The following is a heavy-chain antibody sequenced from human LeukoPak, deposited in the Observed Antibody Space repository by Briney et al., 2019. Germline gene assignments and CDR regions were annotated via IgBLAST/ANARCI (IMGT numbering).Heavy chain of an antibody. J-gene: IGHJ4*02. CDR2: ISGSGGRT. CDR1: GFTFSSYA. Sequence: GGSLRLSCAASGFTFSSYAMSWVRQAPGKGLEWVSAISGSGGRTYYADSVKGRFTISRDNSKNTLYLQMNSLRAEDTAVYYCAKDHIRYYDYVWGSYRFDYWGQGTLVTVSS. D-gene: IGHD3-16*02. V-gene: IGHV3-23*01. CDR3: AKDHIRYYDYVWGSYRFDY.